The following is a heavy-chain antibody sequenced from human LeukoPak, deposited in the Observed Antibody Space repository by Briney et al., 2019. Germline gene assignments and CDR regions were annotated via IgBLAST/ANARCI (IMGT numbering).Heavy chain of an antibody. J-gene: IGHJ3*02. CDR2: INHSGST. CDR3: AREVYDFWSGYRYAFDI. CDR1: GGSISNYY. D-gene: IGHD3-3*01. V-gene: IGHV4-34*01. Sequence: SETLSLTCTVSGGSISNYYWSWIRQPPGKGLEWIGEINHSGSTNYNPSLKSRVTISVDTSKNQFSLKLSSVTAADTAVYYCAREVYDFWSGYRYAFDIWGQGTMVTVSS.